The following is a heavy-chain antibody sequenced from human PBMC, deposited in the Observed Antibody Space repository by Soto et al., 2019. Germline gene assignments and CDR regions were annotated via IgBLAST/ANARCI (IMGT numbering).Heavy chain of an antibody. CDR3: ARSSLTYFEF. CDR1: VFTVSDYY. V-gene: IGHV3-11*01. J-gene: IGHJ4*02. Sequence: PGGSLRLACTASVFTVSDYYMSWIRQAPGKGLEWLAYISGSGSTTYYTDSVKGRFAISRDNARTSLYLQINSLRVEDSAVYYCARSSLTYFEFWGQGTLVIVSS. CDR2: ISGSGSTT.